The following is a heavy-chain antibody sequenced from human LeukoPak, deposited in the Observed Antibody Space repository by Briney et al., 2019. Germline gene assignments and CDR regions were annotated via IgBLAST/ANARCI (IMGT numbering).Heavy chain of an antibody. Sequence: SETLSLTSAVYGGSFSGYYWSWIRQPPGKGLEWIGEINHSGSTNYNPSLKSRVTISVDTSKNQFSLKLSSVTAADTAVYYCARGQDTPNDYWGQGTLVTVSS. V-gene: IGHV4-34*01. CDR2: INHSGST. CDR3: ARGQDTPNDY. D-gene: IGHD5-18*01. CDR1: GGSFSGYY. J-gene: IGHJ4*02.